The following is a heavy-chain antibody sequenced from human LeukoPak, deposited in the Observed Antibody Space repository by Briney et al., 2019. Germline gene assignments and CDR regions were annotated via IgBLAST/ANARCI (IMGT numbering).Heavy chain of an antibody. CDR3: ARALAYSSSSDY. Sequence: PSETLSLTCTVSGGSISSGSYYWSWIRQPAGKGLEWIGRIYTSGSTNYNPSLKSRVTISVDTSKNQFSLKLSSVTAADTAVYYCARALAYSSSSDYWGQGTLVTVSS. V-gene: IGHV4-61*02. J-gene: IGHJ4*02. D-gene: IGHD6-6*01. CDR2: IYTSGST. CDR1: GGSISSGSYY.